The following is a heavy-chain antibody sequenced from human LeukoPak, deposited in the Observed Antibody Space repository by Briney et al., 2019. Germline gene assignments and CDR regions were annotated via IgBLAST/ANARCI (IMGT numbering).Heavy chain of an antibody. J-gene: IGHJ4*02. CDR2: ISGSGGST. Sequence: GRSLRLSCAASGFTFSSYAMSWVRQAPGKGLEWVSAISGSGGSTYYADSVKGRFTISRDNSKNTLYLQMNSLRAEDTAVYYCAKSRSSSPEYFDYWGQGTLVTVSS. V-gene: IGHV3-23*01. CDR3: AKSRSSSPEYFDY. CDR1: GFTFSSYA. D-gene: IGHD6-6*01.